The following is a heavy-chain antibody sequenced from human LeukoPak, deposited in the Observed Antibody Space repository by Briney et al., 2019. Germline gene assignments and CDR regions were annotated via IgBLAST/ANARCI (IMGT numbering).Heavy chain of an antibody. Sequence: SVKVSCKASGGTFSSYAISWVRQAPGQGLEWMGGIIPIFGTANYAQKFQGRVTITADKSTSTAYMELSSLRSEDTAVYYCARGYCSGGSCYSNWFDPWGQGTLVTVSS. CDR3: ARGYCSGGSCYSNWFDP. CDR1: GGTFSSYA. D-gene: IGHD2-15*01. CDR2: IIPIFGTA. V-gene: IGHV1-69*06. J-gene: IGHJ5*02.